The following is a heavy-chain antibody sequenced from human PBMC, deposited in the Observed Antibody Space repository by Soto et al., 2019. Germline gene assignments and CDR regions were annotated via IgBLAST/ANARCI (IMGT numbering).Heavy chain of an antibody. CDR2: IYYSGST. D-gene: IGHD3-16*02. V-gene: IGHV4-61*01. J-gene: IGHJ4*02. Sequence: SETLSLTCTVSGGSVSSGSYYWSWIRQPPGKGLEWIGYIYYSGSTNYNPSLKSRVTISVDTSKNQFSLKLSSVTDADTAVYYCAREIRRLGELSGAFDYWGQGTLVTVSS. CDR1: GGSVSSGSYY. CDR3: AREIRRLGELSGAFDY.